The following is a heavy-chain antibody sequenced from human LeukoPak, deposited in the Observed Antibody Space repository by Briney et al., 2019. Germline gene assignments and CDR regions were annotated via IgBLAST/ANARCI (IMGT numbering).Heavy chain of an antibody. CDR2: ISWNSGSI. CDR1: GFTFDDYA. D-gene: IGHD5-12*01. Sequence: PGRSLRLSCAASGFTFDDYAMHWVRQAPGKGLEWVSGISWNSGSIGYADSVKGRFTISRDNAKNSLYLQMNSLRAEDTALYYCAKDIEWLRSSNAFDIWGQGTMVTVSS. J-gene: IGHJ3*02. CDR3: AKDIEWLRSSNAFDI. V-gene: IGHV3-9*01.